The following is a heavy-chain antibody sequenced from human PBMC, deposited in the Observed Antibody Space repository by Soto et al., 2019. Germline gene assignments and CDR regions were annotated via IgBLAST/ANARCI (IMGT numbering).Heavy chain of an antibody. Sequence: EVQLVESGGGLVKPGGSQRLSCAASGFTFSSYSMNWVRQAPGKGLEWVSSISSSSSYIYYADSVKGRFTISRDNAKNSLYLQMNSLRAEDTAVYYCARALGVGYFDYWGQGTLVTVSS. D-gene: IGHD2-15*01. V-gene: IGHV3-21*01. CDR2: ISSSSSYI. CDR1: GFTFSSYS. J-gene: IGHJ4*02. CDR3: ARALGVGYFDY.